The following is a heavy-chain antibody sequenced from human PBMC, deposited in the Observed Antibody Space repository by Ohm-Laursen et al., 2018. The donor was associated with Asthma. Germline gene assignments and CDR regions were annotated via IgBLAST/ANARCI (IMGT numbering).Heavy chain of an antibody. CDR2: FFLRGND. Sequence: TLSLTCTVSAASISSYYWAWIRQPPGKGLEWIGYFFLRGNDNYNPSLKSRVTMSMGTSRDQFSLRLSSVTAADTAVYYCARVVIAARVIDYWGQGTLVTVSS. D-gene: IGHD6-6*01. J-gene: IGHJ4*02. CDR1: AASISSYY. V-gene: IGHV4-59*01. CDR3: ARVVIAARVIDY.